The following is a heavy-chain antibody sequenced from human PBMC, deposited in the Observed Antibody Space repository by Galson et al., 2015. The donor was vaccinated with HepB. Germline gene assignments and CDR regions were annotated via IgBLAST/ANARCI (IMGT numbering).Heavy chain of an antibody. CDR2: ISAYNGNT. J-gene: IGHJ4*02. V-gene: IGHV1-18*04. D-gene: IGHD3-22*01. CDR3: ARAGFYGSGYDAPTPHFDY. CDR1: GYSFTSYC. Sequence: SVKVSCKASGYSFTSYCISWVRQAPGQGLEWMGWISAYNGNTNYAQKPRGRVTMTTDTSTSTAYMELRSLRSDDTAVYYCARAGFYGSGYDAPTPHFDYWGQGTLVTVSS.